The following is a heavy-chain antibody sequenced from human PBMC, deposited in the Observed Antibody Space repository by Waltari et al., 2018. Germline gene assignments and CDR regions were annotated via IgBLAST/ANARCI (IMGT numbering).Heavy chain of an antibody. CDR3: ATRNYLDS. J-gene: IGHJ4*02. Sequence: EVQLLESGGGLVQPGGSLRLSCAAPGFTFSRFAMNWVRQAPGKGLEWVSIINDRGYITNTAYSVKGRFTVSRDNSKNTLFLHIKNLTAEDTAVYYCATRNYLDSWGRGALVTVSS. CDR2: INDRGYIT. V-gene: IGHV3-23*01. CDR1: GFTFSRFA.